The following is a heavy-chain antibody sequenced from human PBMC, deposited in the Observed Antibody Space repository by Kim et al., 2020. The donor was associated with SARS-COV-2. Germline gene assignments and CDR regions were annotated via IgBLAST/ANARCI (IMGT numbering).Heavy chain of an antibody. Sequence: GGSLRLSCAASGFTFSGSAMHWVRQASGKGLEWVGRIRSKANSYSTAYAASVKGRFTISRDDSKNTAYLQMNSLKTEDTAVYYCTRQGLYSSGWYTGYGMDVWGQGTTVTVSS. D-gene: IGHD6-19*01. CDR2: IRSKANSYST. CDR3: TRQGLYSSGWYTGYGMDV. J-gene: IGHJ6*02. V-gene: IGHV3-73*01. CDR1: GFTFSGSA.